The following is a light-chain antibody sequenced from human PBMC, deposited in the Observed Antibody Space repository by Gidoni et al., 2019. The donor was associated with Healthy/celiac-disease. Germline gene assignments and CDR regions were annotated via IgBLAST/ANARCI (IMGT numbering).Light chain of an antibody. J-gene: IGKJ4*01. Sequence: DIQMTQSPSSLSASVGDRVTITCRASQSISSYLNWYQQKPGKAPKLLIYAASSLQSGVPSRFSGSGSGTDFHLTIRSLQPEDSATYYCQQSYSTPLTFGGGTKVEIK. V-gene: IGKV1-39*01. CDR3: QQSYSTPLT. CDR2: AAS. CDR1: QSISSY.